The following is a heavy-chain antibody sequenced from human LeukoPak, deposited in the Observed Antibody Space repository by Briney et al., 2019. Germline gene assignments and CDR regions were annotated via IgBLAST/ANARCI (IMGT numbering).Heavy chain of an antibody. CDR2: ISAYNGNT. Sequence: ASVKVSCKASGYTFTSYGISWVRQAPGQGLECMGWISAYNGNTNYAQKLQGRVTLTTDTSTSTAYMELRSLRSDDTAVYYCARSVYDSSGYYYYNWHFDLWGRGTLVTVSS. J-gene: IGHJ2*01. V-gene: IGHV1-18*01. D-gene: IGHD3-22*01. CDR3: ARSVYDSSGYYYYNWHFDL. CDR1: GYTFTSYG.